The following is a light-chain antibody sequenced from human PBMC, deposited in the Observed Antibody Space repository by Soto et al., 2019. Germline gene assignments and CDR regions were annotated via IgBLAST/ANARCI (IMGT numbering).Light chain of an antibody. CDR3: QQYNNWLGT. J-gene: IGKJ1*01. CDR1: QSVSSN. V-gene: IGKV3-15*01. CDR2: GAS. Sequence: EIVMTQSRATLSVSPGERATLSCRASQSVSSNLAWYQQKPGQAPRLLIYGASTRATGIPARFSGSGSGTEFTLTISSLQSEDFAVYYCQQYNNWLGTFGQGTKVDIK.